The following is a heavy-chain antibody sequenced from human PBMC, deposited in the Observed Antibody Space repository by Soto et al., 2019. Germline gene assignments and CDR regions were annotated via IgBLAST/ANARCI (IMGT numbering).Heavy chain of an antibody. V-gene: IGHV1-46*01. J-gene: IGHJ6*02. D-gene: IGHD3-10*01. CDR1: GYTFTSYY. CDR3: AKSGGYYGMDV. CDR2: INPGGGST. Sequence: ASVKVSCKASGYTFTSYYMHWVRQAPGQGLEWMGMINPGGGSTNYAQKFQGRVTMTRDTSTSTVSMELSSLRSEDTAVYYCAKSGGYYGMDVWGQGTTVTVS.